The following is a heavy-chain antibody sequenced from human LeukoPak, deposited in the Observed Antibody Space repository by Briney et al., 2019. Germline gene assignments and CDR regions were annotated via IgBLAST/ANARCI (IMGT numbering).Heavy chain of an antibody. Sequence: SETLSLTCTVSGGSISSYYWSWIRRPAGKGLEWIGRIYTSGSTNYNPSLKSRVTMSVDTSKNQFSLKLSSVTAADTAVYYCARAHSGLWSGYGWFDPWGQGTLVTVSS. CDR3: ARAHSGLWSGYGWFDP. CDR1: GGSISSYY. CDR2: IYTSGST. D-gene: IGHD3-3*01. V-gene: IGHV4-4*07. J-gene: IGHJ5*02.